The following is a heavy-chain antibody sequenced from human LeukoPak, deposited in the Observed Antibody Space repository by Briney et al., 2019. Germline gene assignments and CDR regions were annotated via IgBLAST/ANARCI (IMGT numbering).Heavy chain of an antibody. V-gene: IGHV6-1*01. CDR3: ARRRCSGGSCYLNYYGMDV. CDR2: TYYRSKWYN. J-gene: IGHJ6*02. CDR1: GDSVSINSAA. Sequence: SQTLSLTFAISGDSVSINSAAWNWVRQSPSRGLEWLGSTYYRSKWYNDYAVSVKSRITINPDTSKNQFSLQLNSVTPEDTAVYYCARRRCSGGSCYLNYYGMDVWGQGTTVTVSS. D-gene: IGHD2-15*01.